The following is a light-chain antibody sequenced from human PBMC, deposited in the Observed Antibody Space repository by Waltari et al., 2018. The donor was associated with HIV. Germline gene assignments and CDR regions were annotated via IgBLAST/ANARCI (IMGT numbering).Light chain of an antibody. CDR2: DVT. Sequence: QSALTKPRSGSGSPGQPVPISCTGTSDNVGGYDYVSWYQHHPGKAPQLIIYDVTKRPSWVPDRFSGSKSGNTASLTISGLQSDDESDYYCCSYAGSKTLLFGGGTKLTVL. J-gene: IGLJ2*01. CDR1: SDNVGGYDY. CDR3: CSYAGSKTLL. V-gene: IGLV2-11*01.